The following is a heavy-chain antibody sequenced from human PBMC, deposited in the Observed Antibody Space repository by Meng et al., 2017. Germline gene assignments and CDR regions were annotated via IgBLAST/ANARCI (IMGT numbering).Heavy chain of an antibody. D-gene: IGHD5-18*01. CDR1: GVTFSSYA. J-gene: IGHJ4*02. CDR3: AREGQLWARNFDY. V-gene: IGHV3-30*07. CDR2: IWYDGSNK. Sequence: VQLVEYGGGVGQPGGALRRSCAASGVTFSSYAMHWVRQAPGKGLEWVAVIWYDGSNKYYADSVKGRFTISRDNSKNTLYLQMNSLRAEDTAVYYCAREGQLWARNFDYWGQGTLVTVSS.